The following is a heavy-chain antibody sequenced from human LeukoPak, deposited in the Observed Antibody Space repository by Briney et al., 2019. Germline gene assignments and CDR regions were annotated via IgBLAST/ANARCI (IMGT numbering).Heavy chain of an antibody. J-gene: IGHJ5*02. D-gene: IGHD3-9*01. CDR1: GGSFSGYY. V-gene: IGHV4-34*01. CDR2: IYYSGST. CDR3: AIRADILTGTVGFDP. Sequence: PSETLSLTCAVYGGSFSGYYWSWIRQPPGKGLEWIGSIYYSGSTYYNPSLKSRVTISVDTSKNQFSLKLSSVTAADTAVYYCAIRADILTGTVGFDPWGQGTLVTVSS.